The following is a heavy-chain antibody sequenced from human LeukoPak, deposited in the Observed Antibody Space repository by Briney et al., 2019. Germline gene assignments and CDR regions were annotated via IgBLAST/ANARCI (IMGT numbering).Heavy chain of an antibody. D-gene: IGHD5-12*01. CDR2: INPNSGGT. CDR3: ARDQRGYSGYYPWGY. V-gene: IGHV1-2*06. Sequence: ASVKVSCKASGYTFTGYYMHWVRQAPGQGLEWTGRINPNSGGTNYAQKFQGRVTMTRDTSISTAYMELSRLRSDDTAVYYCARDQRGYSGYYPWGYWGQGTLVTVSS. J-gene: IGHJ4*02. CDR1: GYTFTGYY.